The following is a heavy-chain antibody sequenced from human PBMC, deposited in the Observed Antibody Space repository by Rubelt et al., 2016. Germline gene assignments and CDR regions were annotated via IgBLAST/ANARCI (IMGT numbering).Heavy chain of an antibody. Sequence: NYAQKLQGRVTMTTDTSTSTAYMELRSLRSDDTAVYYCARVPTSYIVLMVYGPTDYFDYWGQGTLVTVSS. CDR3: ARVPTSYIVLMVYGPTDYFDY. D-gene: IGHD2-8*01. V-gene: IGHV1-18*01. J-gene: IGHJ4*02.